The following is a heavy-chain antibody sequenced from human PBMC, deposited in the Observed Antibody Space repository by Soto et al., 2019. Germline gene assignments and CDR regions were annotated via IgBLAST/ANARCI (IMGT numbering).Heavy chain of an antibody. CDR2: IRSKAYGGTT. V-gene: IGHV3-49*03. Sequence: GGSLRLSCTASGFTFGDYAMSWFRQAPGKGLEWVGFIRSKAYGGTTEYAASVKGRFTISRDDSKSIAYLQMNSLKTEDTAVYYCARDLGNRYCISTSCHYYYYGMDVWGQGTTVTVSS. CDR3: ARDLGNRYCISTSCHYYYYGMDV. CDR1: GFTFGDYA. D-gene: IGHD2-2*01. J-gene: IGHJ6*02.